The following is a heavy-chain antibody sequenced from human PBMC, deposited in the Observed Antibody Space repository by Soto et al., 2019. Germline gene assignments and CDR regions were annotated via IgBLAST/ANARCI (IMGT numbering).Heavy chain of an antibody. CDR1: GGTFSSYA. CDR2: IIPIFGTA. D-gene: IGHD6-19*01. Sequence: SVKVSCKASGGTFSSYAISWVRQAPGQGLEWMGGIIPIFGTANYAQKFQGRVTITADESTSTAYMELSSLRSEDTAAYYCASVKGVSGWSGYYYGMDVWGQGTTVTVS. J-gene: IGHJ6*02. CDR3: ASVKGVSGWSGYYYGMDV. V-gene: IGHV1-69*13.